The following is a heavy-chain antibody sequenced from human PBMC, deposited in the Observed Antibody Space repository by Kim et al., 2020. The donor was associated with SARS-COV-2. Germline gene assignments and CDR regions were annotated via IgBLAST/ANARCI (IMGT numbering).Heavy chain of an antibody. D-gene: IGHD3-10*01. Sequence: AHKFQGRVTMTQDTSTSTAYMELRSLRSDDTAVYYCARGGSGSYYNWFDPWGQGTLVTVSS. J-gene: IGHJ5*02. V-gene: IGHV1-18*01. CDR3: ARGGSGSYYNWFDP.